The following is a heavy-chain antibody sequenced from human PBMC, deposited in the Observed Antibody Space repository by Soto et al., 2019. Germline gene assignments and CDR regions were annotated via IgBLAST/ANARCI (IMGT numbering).Heavy chain of an antibody. Sequence: ASVKVSCKASGYTFTTYGISWVRQAPGQGLEWLGWINTHNGNTNYAQNLQGRVIMTADTSTSTAYMELRSLRSDDTAIYYCKXEGSAPYYYYGMDAWGQGTTVTVSS. CDR2: INTHNGNT. D-gene: IGHD3-10*01. V-gene: IGHV1-18*01. CDR1: GYTFTTYG. J-gene: IGHJ6*02. CDR3: KXEGSAPYYYYGMDA.